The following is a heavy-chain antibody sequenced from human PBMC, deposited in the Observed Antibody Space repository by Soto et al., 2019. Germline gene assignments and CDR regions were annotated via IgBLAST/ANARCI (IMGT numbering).Heavy chain of an antibody. V-gene: IGHV3-23*01. CDR2: ISGSGGST. Sequence: AGSMRLSCAASGFTVSSYAMSWVRQAPGKGLEWVSAISGSGGSTYYADSVKGRFTISRDNSKNTLYLQMNSLRAEDTAVYYCAKDFPIEAADSNWFDPWGQGTLVTVSS. CDR3: AKDFPIEAADSNWFDP. CDR1: GFTVSSYA. D-gene: IGHD6-13*01. J-gene: IGHJ5*02.